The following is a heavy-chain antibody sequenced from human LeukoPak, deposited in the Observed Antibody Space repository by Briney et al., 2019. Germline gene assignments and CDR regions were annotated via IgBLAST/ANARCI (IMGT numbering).Heavy chain of an antibody. CDR3: ARDLVDKEEHCSSTSCYYYMDV. J-gene: IGHJ6*03. CDR1: GGSISSGSYY. V-gene: IGHV4-61*02. Sequence: SETLSLTCTVSGGSISSGSYYWSWIRQPAGKRLKWIGRIYTSGSTNYNPSLKSRVTISVDTSKNQFSLKLSSVTAADTAVYYCARDLVDKEEHCSSTSCYYYMDVWGKGTTVTVSS. D-gene: IGHD2-2*01. CDR2: IYTSGST.